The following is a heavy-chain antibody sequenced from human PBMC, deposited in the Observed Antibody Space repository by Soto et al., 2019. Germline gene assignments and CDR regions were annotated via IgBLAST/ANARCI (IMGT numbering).Heavy chain of an antibody. V-gene: IGHV4-39*01. CDR2: IYYSGST. J-gene: IGHJ5*02. CDR1: GGSISSSSYY. Sequence: SETLSLTCTVSGGSISSSSYYWGWIRQPPGKGLEWIGSIYYSGSTYYNPSLKSRVTISVDTSKNQFSLKLSSVTAADTAVYYCARHFHKQLVRRGLNWFDPWGQGTLVT. CDR3: ARHFHKQLVRRGLNWFDP. D-gene: IGHD6-13*01.